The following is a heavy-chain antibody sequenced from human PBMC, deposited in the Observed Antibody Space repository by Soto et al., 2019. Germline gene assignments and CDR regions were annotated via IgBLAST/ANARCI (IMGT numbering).Heavy chain of an antibody. V-gene: IGHV1-69*02. CDR2: IIPILGIA. D-gene: IGHD2-15*01. Sequence: QVQLVQSGVEVKKPGSSVKVSCKASGGTFSSYTISWVRQAPGQGLEWMGRIIPILGIANYAQKFQGRVTITADKSTSTAYMELSSLRSEDTAVYYCATSDCSGGSCYTENFDYWGQGTLVTVSS. CDR1: GGTFSSYT. CDR3: ATSDCSGGSCYTENFDY. J-gene: IGHJ4*02.